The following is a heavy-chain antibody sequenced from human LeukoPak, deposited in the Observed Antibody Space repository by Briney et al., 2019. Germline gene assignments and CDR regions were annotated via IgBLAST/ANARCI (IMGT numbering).Heavy chain of an antibody. CDR2: IYYSGST. D-gene: IGHD2-2*01. V-gene: IGHV4-39*07. J-gene: IGHJ6*03. Sequence: PSETLSLTCTVSGGTIRNNDYYWGWIRQPPGKGLEWIASIYYSGSTYHNPSLKSRVTISVDTSKNQFSLKLSSVTAADTAVYHCARGVLGNTVEVPAGRGGFGAPPRTRIGTTYYHYMDVWGKGTTVTVSS. CDR3: ARGVLGNTVEVPAGRGGFGAPPRTRIGTTYYHYMDV. CDR1: GGTIRNNDYY.